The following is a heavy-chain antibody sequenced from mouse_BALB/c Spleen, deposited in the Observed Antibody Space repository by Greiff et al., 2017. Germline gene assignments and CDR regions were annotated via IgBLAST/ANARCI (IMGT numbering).Heavy chain of an antibody. CDR1: GYTFSSYW. J-gene: IGHJ2*01. CDR2: INPSNGRT. V-gene: IGHV1S81*02. D-gene: IGHD1-1*01. CDR3: ARWRDYYGSSPLDFDY. Sequence: QVHVKQSGAELMKPGASVKISCKATGYTFSSYWIEWVKQRPGHGLEWIGEINPSNGRTNYNEKFKSKATLTVDKSSSTAYMQLSSLTSEDSAVYYCARWRDYYGSSPLDFDYWGQGTTLTVSS.